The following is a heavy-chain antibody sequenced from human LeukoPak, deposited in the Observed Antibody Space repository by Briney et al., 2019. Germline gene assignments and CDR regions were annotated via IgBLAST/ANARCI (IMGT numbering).Heavy chain of an antibody. CDR1: GGSISSSSDY. Sequence: PSETLSLTCTVSGGSISSSSDYWGWIRQPPGKGLECIGSIYYSGSTYYNPSLKSRVTISVDTSKNQFSLKLSSVTAADTAVYYCARMGENGGYTTTFDYWGQGTLVTVSS. CDR3: ARMGENGGYTTTFDY. CDR2: IYYSGST. D-gene: IGHD4-23*01. J-gene: IGHJ4*02. V-gene: IGHV4-39*01.